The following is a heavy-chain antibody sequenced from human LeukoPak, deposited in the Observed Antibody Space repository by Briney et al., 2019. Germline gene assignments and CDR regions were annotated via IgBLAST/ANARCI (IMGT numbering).Heavy chain of an antibody. Sequence: GRSLRLSCAASGFTFSSYGMHWVRQAPGKGLQWVAFIRYDGSNKYYADSVKGRFTISRDNSKNTLYLQMNSLRAEDTAVYYCAKLGYCSSTSCYETGDWGQGTLVTVSS. CDR3: AKLGYCSSTSCYETGD. J-gene: IGHJ4*02. CDR1: GFTFSSYG. CDR2: IRYDGSNK. D-gene: IGHD2-2*01. V-gene: IGHV3-30*02.